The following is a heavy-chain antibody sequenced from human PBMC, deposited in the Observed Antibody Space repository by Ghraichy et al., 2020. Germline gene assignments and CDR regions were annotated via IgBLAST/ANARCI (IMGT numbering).Heavy chain of an antibody. Sequence: SETLSLTCAVSGGSISSSNWWSWVRQPPGKGLEWIGEIYHSGSTNYNPSLKSRVTISVDKSKNQFSLKLSSVTAADTAVYYCARVGFARLYYYYYMDVWGKGTTVTVSS. CDR1: GGSISSSNW. D-gene: IGHD2-15*01. CDR2: IYHSGST. J-gene: IGHJ6*03. V-gene: IGHV4-4*02. CDR3: ARVGFARLYYYYYMDV.